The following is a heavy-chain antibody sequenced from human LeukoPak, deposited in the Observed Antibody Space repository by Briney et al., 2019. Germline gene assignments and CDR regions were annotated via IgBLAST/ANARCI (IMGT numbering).Heavy chain of an antibody. J-gene: IGHJ4*02. V-gene: IGHV4-59*01. CDR2: IYYSGST. CDR1: GGSISSYY. D-gene: IGHD1-1*01. Sequence: SETLSLTCTVSGGSISSYYWSWIRQPPGKGLEWIGHIYYSGSTNYNPSLKSRVTISVDTSKNQFSLKLSSVTAADTAVYYCARDSVSGSIDYWGQGTLVTVSS. CDR3: ARDSVSGSIDY.